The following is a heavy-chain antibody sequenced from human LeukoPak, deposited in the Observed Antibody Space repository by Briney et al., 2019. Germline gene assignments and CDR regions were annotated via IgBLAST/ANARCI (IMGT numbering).Heavy chain of an antibody. CDR1: GGSISPYY. CDR2: VYYTGST. CDR3: ARQDSSSFDS. V-gene: IGHV4-59*08. Sequence: SETLSLTCTVSGGSISPYYWSWIRQPPGKGLEWIGYVYYTGSTNYNPSLKSRVTISVDTSKNQLSLKLSSMSAADTAVYYCARQDSSSFDSWGQGTLVTVSS. J-gene: IGHJ4*02. D-gene: IGHD6-6*01.